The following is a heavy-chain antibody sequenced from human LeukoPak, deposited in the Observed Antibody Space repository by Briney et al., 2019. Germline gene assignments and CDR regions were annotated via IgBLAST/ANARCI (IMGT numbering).Heavy chain of an antibody. CDR3: ARQGYCSSTACYTAAFDI. CDR1: GYTFTSYG. V-gene: IGHV1-18*01. D-gene: IGHD2-2*02. CDR2: ISAYNGNT. Sequence: ASVKVSCKASGYTFTSYGISWVRQAPGQGLEWMGWISAYNGNTNYAQKLQGRVTMTTDTSTSTAYMELNRLTSDDTAVYYCARQGYCSSTACYTAAFDIWGLGTMVTVSS. J-gene: IGHJ3*02.